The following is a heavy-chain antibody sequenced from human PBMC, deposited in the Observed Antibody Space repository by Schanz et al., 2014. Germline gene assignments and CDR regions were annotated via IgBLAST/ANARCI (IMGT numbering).Heavy chain of an antibody. D-gene: IGHD3-10*01. Sequence: GQLLESGGGLIQPGGSLRLSCEASEFTFSSYKMNWVRQAPGKGLEWVAVISYDGRNKYYADSVKGRFTISRDNSKNTLYLQMNSLRAGDTAVYYCARVPYGSGSYWDYWGQGTLVTVSS. J-gene: IGHJ4*02. CDR2: ISYDGRNK. CDR1: EFTFSSYK. V-gene: IGHV3-30-3*01. CDR3: ARVPYGSGSYWDY.